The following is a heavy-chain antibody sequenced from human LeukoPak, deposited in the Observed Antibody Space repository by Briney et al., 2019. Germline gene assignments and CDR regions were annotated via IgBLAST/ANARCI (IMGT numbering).Heavy chain of an antibody. V-gene: IGHV3-23*01. CDR3: AKDRPSGSYYGGPDY. Sequence: GGSLRLSFAASGFTFNSYAMSWVRQAPGEGLEGGSTISGSGGSTYYADSVKGRFTISRDNSKNTLYLQMNSLRAEDTAVYYCAKDRPSGSYYGGPDYWGQGTLVTVSS. J-gene: IGHJ4*02. CDR1: GFTFNSYA. D-gene: IGHD1-26*01. CDR2: ISGSGGST.